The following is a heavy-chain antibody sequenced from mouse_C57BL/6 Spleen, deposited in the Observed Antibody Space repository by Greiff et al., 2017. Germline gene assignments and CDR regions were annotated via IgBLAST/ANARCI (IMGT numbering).Heavy chain of an antibody. CDR1: GYTFTNYW. Sequence: VQLQQSGAELVRPGTSVKMSCKASGYTFTNYWIGWAKQRPGHGLEWIGDIYPGGGYTKYNEKFKGKATLTADKSSSTAYMQFSSLTSEDSAIYYCARADYYGSSYGYCDVWGTGTTVTVSS. D-gene: IGHD1-1*01. V-gene: IGHV1-63*01. CDR2: IYPGGGYT. J-gene: IGHJ1*03. CDR3: ARADYYGSSYGYCDV.